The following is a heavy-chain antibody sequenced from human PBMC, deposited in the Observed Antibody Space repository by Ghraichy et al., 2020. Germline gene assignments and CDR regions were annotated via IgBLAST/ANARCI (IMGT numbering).Heavy chain of an antibody. CDR1: GGSISSYY. V-gene: IGHV4-4*09. Sequence: SETLSLTCTVSGGSISSYYWSWIRQPPGKGLEWIGYIYTSGSTNYNPSLKSRVTISVDTSKNQFSLKLSSVTAADTAVYYCARHERLRWLDYWGQGTLVTVSS. CDR3: ARHERLRWLDY. D-gene: IGHD4-23*01. CDR2: IYTSGST. J-gene: IGHJ4*02.